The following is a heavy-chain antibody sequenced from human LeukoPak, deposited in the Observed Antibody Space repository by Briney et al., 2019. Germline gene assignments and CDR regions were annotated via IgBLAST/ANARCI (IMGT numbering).Heavy chain of an antibody. V-gene: IGHV3-7*03. J-gene: IGHJ4*02. CDR1: GFTFSTFW. CDR2: INQDGSDK. D-gene: IGHD3-9*01. Sequence: PGGSLRLSCAASGFTFSTFWMHWVRQAPGKGLEWVANINQDGSDKKYVDSVKGRFTISRDNAKDSLYLQMNSLRAEDTAVYYCAKDRHYDILTGYYPSFFDYWGQGTLVTVSS. CDR3: AKDRHYDILTGYYPSFFDY.